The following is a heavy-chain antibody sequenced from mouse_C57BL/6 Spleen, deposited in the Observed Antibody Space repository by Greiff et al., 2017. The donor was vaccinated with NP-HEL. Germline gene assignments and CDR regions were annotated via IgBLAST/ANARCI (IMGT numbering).Heavy chain of an antibody. CDR3: ARRNLLAFDF. CDR2: IDPSDSYT. J-gene: IGHJ1*03. V-gene: IGHV1-69*01. Sequence: QVQLQQPGAELVMPGASVKLSCKASGYTFTSYWMHWVKQRPGQGLEWIGEIDPSDSYTNYNQKFKGKSTLTVDKSSSTAYMQLSSLTSEDSAVYCCARRNLLAFDFWGTGTTVTVSS. CDR1: GYTFTSYW.